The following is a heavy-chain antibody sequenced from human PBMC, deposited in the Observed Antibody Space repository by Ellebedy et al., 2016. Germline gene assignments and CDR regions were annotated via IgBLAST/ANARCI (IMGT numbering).Heavy chain of an antibody. CDR1: GGSISSYY. Sequence: GSLRLSCTVSGGSISSYYWSWIRQPPGKGLEWIGYSYYSGSTNYNPSLNSRVTISVDTTKNQFSLKLSSVTAADTAVYYCARSYYDSSGQSAGGNYFDYWGQGTLVTVSS. CDR3: ARSYYDSSGQSAGGNYFDY. CDR2: SYYSGST. V-gene: IGHV4-59*08. D-gene: IGHD3-22*01. J-gene: IGHJ4*02.